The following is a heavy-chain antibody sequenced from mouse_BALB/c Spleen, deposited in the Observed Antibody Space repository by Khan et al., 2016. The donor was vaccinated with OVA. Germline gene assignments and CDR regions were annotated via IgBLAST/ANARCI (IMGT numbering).Heavy chain of an antibody. J-gene: IGHJ2*01. Sequence: EVQGVESGGGLVQPGGSRKLSCAASGFTFSSYGMHWVRQAPERGLEWVANISGDSNTIYYADTVKGRFTIYRDNPRHTLFLQMTSLMSEDTAMYYCATSYFYGYYFDYWGPGTTLTVSS. CDR1: GFTFSSYG. CDR2: ISGDSNTI. V-gene: IGHV5-17*02. D-gene: IGHD1-1*01. CDR3: ATSYFYGYYFDY.